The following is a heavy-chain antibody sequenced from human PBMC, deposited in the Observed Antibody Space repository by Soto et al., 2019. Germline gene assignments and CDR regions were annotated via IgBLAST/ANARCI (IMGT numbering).Heavy chain of an antibody. D-gene: IGHD4-4*01. Sequence: QIRLVQSGAEVQKPGSSVRVSCKASGDTFGRFTINWVRQAPGQGLEWMGGIKPISDITNYAQRFQGRVTFTADASTSTVYLELSRLRSEDTSMYYCARDSSTINMLIGVWFDPWGQGTLVTVSS. CDR3: ARDSSTINMLIGVWFDP. J-gene: IGHJ5*02. V-gene: IGHV1-69*01. CDR1: GDTFGRFT. CDR2: IKPISDIT.